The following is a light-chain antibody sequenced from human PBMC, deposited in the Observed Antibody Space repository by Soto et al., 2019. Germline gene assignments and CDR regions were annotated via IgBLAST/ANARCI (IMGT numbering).Light chain of an antibody. Sequence: SYELTQPPSVSVSPGQTASIPCSGDKLGDKYASWYQQRPGQSPVVVIYEDNKRPSGIPERFSGSNSGNTATLTISGTQASDEADYYCQAWDSSTHFVFRTGTKVTVL. J-gene: IGLJ1*01. V-gene: IGLV3-1*01. CDR2: EDN. CDR3: QAWDSSTHFV. CDR1: KLGDKY.